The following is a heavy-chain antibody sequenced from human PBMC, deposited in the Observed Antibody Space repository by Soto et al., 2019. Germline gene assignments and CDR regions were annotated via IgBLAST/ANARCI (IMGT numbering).Heavy chain of an antibody. J-gene: IGHJ6*02. CDR2: IYSGGST. CDR3: AREGSGYSYGYGGYYYGMDV. Sequence: GGSLRLSCAASGFTVSSNYMSWVRQAPGKGLEWVSVIYSGGSTYYADSVKGRFTISRDNSKNTLYLQMNSLRAEDTAMYYCAREGSGYSYGYGGYYYGMDVWGQGTTVTVSS. D-gene: IGHD5-18*01. CDR1: GFTVSSNY. V-gene: IGHV3-53*01.